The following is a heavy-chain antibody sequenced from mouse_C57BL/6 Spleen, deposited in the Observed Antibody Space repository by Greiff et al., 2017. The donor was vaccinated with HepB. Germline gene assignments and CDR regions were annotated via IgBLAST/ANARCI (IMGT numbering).Heavy chain of an antibody. D-gene: IGHD3-3*01. J-gene: IGHJ2*01. V-gene: IGHV1-82*01. Sequence: QVQLKESGPELVKPGASVKISCKASGYAFSSSWMNWVKQRPGKGLEWIGRIYPGDGDTNYNGKFKGKATLTADKSSSTAYMQLSSLTSEDSAVYFCARDAGPRGYYFDYWGQGTTLTVSS. CDR3: ARDAGPRGYYFDY. CDR2: IYPGDGDT. CDR1: GYAFSSSW.